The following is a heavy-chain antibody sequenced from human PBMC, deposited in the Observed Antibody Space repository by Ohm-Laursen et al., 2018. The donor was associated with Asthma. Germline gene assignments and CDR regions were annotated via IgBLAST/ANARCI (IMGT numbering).Heavy chain of an antibody. CDR2: IFSNDEK. V-gene: IGHV2-26*01. CDR3: ARMELLGYWFDP. J-gene: IGHJ5*02. CDR1: GFSLSTSGVG. Sequence: TQTLTLTYTFSGFSLSTSGVGVGWIRQPPGKALEWLAHIFSNDEKSYSTSLKSRLTISKDTSKSQVVLTMTNMDPVDTATYYCARMELLGYWFDPWGQGTLVTVSS. D-gene: IGHD1-26*01.